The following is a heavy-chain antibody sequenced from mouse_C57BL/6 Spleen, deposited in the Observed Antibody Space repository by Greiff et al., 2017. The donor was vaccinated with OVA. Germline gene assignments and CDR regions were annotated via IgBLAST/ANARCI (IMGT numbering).Heavy chain of an antibody. CDR2: ISDGGSYT. CDR1: GFTFSSYA. V-gene: IGHV5-4*01. J-gene: IGHJ3*01. CDR3: ARGTDGSSPAWFAY. D-gene: IGHD1-1*01. Sequence: DVQLVESGGGLVKPGGSLKLSCAASGFTFSSYAMSWVRQTPEKRLEWVATISDGGSYTYYPDNVKGRFTISRDNAKNNLYLQMSHLKSEDTAMYYCARGTDGSSPAWFAYWGQGTLVTVSA.